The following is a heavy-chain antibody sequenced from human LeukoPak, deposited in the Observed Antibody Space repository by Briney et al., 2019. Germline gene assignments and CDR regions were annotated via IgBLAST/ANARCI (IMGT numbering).Heavy chain of an antibody. Sequence: GGSLRLSCAASGFIFRDSTMNWVRQAPGKGLEWVAHISTISGATYYADSVTGRFTIYRDNAESSLLLQMNSLRAEDTALYYCVKSLTALDLWGQGTLVTVSS. J-gene: IGHJ5*02. D-gene: IGHD3-16*02. CDR2: ISTISGAT. V-gene: IGHV3-48*04. CDR3: VKSLTALDL. CDR1: GFIFRDST.